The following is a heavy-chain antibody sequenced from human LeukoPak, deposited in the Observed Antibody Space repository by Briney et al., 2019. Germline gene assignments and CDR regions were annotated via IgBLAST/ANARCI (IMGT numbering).Heavy chain of an antibody. CDR1: GGTFSSYA. J-gene: IGHJ3*02. V-gene: IGHV1-69*05. Sequence: SVKVSCKASGGTFSSYAISWVRQAPGQGLEWMGGIIPIFGTANYAQKFQGRVTITTDESTSTAYMELSSLRSEDTAVYYCARDVRLAHAFDIWGQGTMVTVSS. D-gene: IGHD6-19*01. CDR2: IIPIFGTA. CDR3: ARDVRLAHAFDI.